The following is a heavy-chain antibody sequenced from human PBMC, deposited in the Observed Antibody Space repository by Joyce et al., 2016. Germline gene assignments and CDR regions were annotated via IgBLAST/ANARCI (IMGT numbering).Heavy chain of an antibody. V-gene: IGHV3-33*01. CDR2: IWHDGTKT. CDR3: TRAASTGTGAFDV. Sequence: QEQLLESGGGVVQPGRSLRLSCAASGFPFDDHGMYWVGQAPGKGLEWVTLIWHDGTKTNYANSVKGRFTISRDNSKNIFYLQMNSLRVEDTAVYFCTRAASTGTGAFDVWGQGTVVMVSS. J-gene: IGHJ3*01. CDR1: GFPFDDHG. D-gene: IGHD1-1*01.